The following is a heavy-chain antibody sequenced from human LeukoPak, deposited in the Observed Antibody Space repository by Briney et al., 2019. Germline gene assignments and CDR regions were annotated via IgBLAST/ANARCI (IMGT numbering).Heavy chain of an antibody. V-gene: IGHV4-34*01. CDR3: ARGRPLRFGELVYYFDY. CDR2: INHSGST. Sequence: PSETLSLTCAVYGGSFSGYYWSWIRQPPGKGLEWIGEINHSGSTNYNPSLKSRVTISVDTSKNQFSLKLSSVTAADRAVYYCARGRPLRFGELVYYFDYWGQGTLVAVSS. CDR1: GGSFSGYY. D-gene: IGHD3-10*01. J-gene: IGHJ4*02.